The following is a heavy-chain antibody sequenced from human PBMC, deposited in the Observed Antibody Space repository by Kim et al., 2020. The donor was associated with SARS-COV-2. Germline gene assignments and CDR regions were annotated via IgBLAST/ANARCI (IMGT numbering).Heavy chain of an antibody. CDR3: ARDGGYQLYCSRTSCPYNWFDP. CDR2: INPSSGVT. CDR1: GYTFTGYY. D-gene: IGHD2-2*01. J-gene: IGHJ5*02. V-gene: IGHV1-2*02. Sequence: ASVKVSCKASGYTFTGYYMHWVRQAPGQGLEWMGWINPSSGVTNYAQKFQGRVTMTRDTSISTAYMELSRLRSDDTAVYYCARDGGYQLYCSRTSCPYNWFDPWGQGTLVTVSS.